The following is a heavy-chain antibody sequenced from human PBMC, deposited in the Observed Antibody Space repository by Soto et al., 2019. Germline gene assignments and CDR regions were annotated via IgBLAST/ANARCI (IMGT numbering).Heavy chain of an antibody. Sequence: QVHLQESGPGLVKPSETLSLTCTVSAGSITNHYWSWIRQPPGKGLEWIGYIYYTGTTNYNPSLKSRVTMSVDTSKNQFSLNLTSLTAADTAIYYCARANWYSEYWGQGTLITVSS. V-gene: IGHV4-59*11. CDR1: AGSITNHY. J-gene: IGHJ4*02. CDR2: IYYTGTT. D-gene: IGHD7-27*01. CDR3: ARANWYSEY.